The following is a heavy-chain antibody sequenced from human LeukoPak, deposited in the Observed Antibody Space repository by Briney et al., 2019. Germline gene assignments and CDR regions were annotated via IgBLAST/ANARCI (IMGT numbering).Heavy chain of an antibody. Sequence: SLRLSCAASGFTFDDYAMHWVRQAPGKGLEWVSGISWNSGSIGYADSVKGRFTISRDNAKNSLYLQMNSLRAEDTAVYYCARDPTDYWGQGTLVTVSS. CDR1: GFTFDDYA. J-gene: IGHJ4*02. V-gene: IGHV3-9*01. CDR2: ISWNSGSI. CDR3: ARDPTDY.